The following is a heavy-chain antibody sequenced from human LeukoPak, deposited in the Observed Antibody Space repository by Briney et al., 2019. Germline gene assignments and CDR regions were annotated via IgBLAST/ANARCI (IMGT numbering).Heavy chain of an antibody. D-gene: IGHD7-27*01. J-gene: IGHJ6*02. V-gene: IGHV4-59*01. Sequence: SETLSLTCTVSGGSISSYYWSWIRQPPGKGLEWIGYIYYSGSTNYNPSLKSRVTISVDTSKNQFSLKLSSVTAADTAVYYCARGVVTGDVWGSSYYYYGMDVGGQGTTVTVSS. CDR3: ARGVVTGDVWGSSYYYYGMDV. CDR1: GGSISSYY. CDR2: IYYSGST.